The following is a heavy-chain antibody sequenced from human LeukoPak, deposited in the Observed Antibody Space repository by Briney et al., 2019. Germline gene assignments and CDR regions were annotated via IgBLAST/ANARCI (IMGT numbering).Heavy chain of an antibody. CDR3: ARDAPAGLGYCSSTSCYSYFDY. CDR1: GGSISSYY. V-gene: IGHV4-59*01. Sequence: NPSETLSLTCTVSGGSISSYYWRWIRQPPGKGLEWIGYIYYSGSSNYNPSLKSRVTISVDTSKNQFSLKLSSVTAADTAVYYCARDAPAGLGYCSSTSCYSYFDYWGQGTLVTVSS. D-gene: IGHD2-2*02. J-gene: IGHJ4*02. CDR2: IYYSGSS.